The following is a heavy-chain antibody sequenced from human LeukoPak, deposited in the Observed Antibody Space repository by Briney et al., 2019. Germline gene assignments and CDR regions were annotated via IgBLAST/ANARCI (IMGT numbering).Heavy chain of an antibody. V-gene: IGHV4-61*02. J-gene: IGHJ4*02. CDR1: GGSISSGSYY. CDR2: IYTSGST. D-gene: IGHD6-13*01. CDR3: ARDPRYSSSWYEGY. Sequence: SETLSLTCTVSGGSISSGSYYWSWIRQPAGKGLEWIGRIYTSGSTNYNPSLKSRVTISVDTSKNQFSLNLSSVTAADTAVNYCARDPRYSSSWYEGYWGQGTLVTVSS.